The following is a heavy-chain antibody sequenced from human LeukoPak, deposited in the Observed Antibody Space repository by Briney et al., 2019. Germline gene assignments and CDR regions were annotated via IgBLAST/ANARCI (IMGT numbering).Heavy chain of an antibody. CDR2: INPNSGGT. J-gene: IGHJ4*02. CDR3: ASRSPRYSSGWLSIDY. CDR1: GYTFTGYY. V-gene: IGHV1-2*02. Sequence: ASVKVSCKASGYTFTGYYMHWVRQAPGQGLEWMGWINPNSGGTNYAQKVQGRVTMTRDTSISTAYMELSRLRSADTAVYYCASRSPRYSSGWLSIDYWGQGTLVTVSS. D-gene: IGHD6-19*01.